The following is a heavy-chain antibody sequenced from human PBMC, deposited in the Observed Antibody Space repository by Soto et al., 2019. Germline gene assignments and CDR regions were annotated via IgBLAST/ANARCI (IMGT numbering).Heavy chain of an antibody. CDR1: GFTFSSYG. D-gene: IGHD2-2*01. CDR2: ISPDGGST. CDR3: AARYCSSTSCCRFDY. V-gene: IGHV3-64*01. Sequence: GGSLRLSCAASGFTFSSYGMHWVRQAPGKGLEYVSAISPDGGSTYYANSVKGRFTISRDNSKNTMYLQMGSLRAEDMAVYYCAARYCSSTSCCRFDYSGPGTLVTVSS. J-gene: IGHJ4*02.